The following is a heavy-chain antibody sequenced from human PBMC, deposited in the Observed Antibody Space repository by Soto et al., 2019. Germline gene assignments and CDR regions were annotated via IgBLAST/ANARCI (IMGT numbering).Heavy chain of an antibody. CDR3: AHRRRAAGGYFFDY. Sequence: QITLKESGPTLVKPTQTLTLTCTFSGFSLSTSGVGVGWIRQPPGKALEWLALIYWDDDKRYSPSLKSRRTITKDTSKNQVVLTMTNMDPMDTATYYCAHRRRAAGGYFFDYWGQGTLVTVSS. CDR1: GFSLSTSGVG. CDR2: IYWDDDK. J-gene: IGHJ4*02. D-gene: IGHD5-12*01. V-gene: IGHV2-5*02.